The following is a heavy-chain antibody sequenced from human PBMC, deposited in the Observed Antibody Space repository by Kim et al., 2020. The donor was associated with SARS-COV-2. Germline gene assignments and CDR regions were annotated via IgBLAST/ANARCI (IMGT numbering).Heavy chain of an antibody. CDR2: TRNKANGYTA. D-gene: IGHD1-26*01. Sequence: GGSLRLSCVASEFTFSDHYMDWVRQAPGKGLEWLGRTRNKANGYTAQYAASVKGRFTLSRDDAKNSMNLEMNSLKTEDTAVYYCTGDLVGPTGMAYWGQGTLVTVSS. CDR1: EFTFSDHY. CDR3: TGDLVGPTGMAY. J-gene: IGHJ4*02. V-gene: IGHV3-72*01.